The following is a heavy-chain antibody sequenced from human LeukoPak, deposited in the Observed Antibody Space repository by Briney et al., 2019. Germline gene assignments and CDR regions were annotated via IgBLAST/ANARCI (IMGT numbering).Heavy chain of an antibody. Sequence: GGSLRLSCAASGFTFSDYYMSWIRQAPGKGLEWVSYISSSSSYTNCADSVKGRFTISRDNAKNSLYLQMNSLRAEDTAVYYCARTPNYGDYVLYYFDYWGQGTLVTVSS. V-gene: IGHV3-11*06. CDR2: ISSSSSYT. CDR3: ARTPNYGDYVLYYFDY. D-gene: IGHD4-17*01. J-gene: IGHJ4*02. CDR1: GFTFSDYY.